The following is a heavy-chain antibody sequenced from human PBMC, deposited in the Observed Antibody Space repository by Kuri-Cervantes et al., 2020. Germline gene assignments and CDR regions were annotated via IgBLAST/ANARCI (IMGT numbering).Heavy chain of an antibody. J-gene: IGHJ4*02. CDR3: ARDWDSSGLYPSFDS. CDR2: ISKFGNTI. CDR1: GFTFRDYY. Sequence: GGSLRLSCTASGFTFRDYYMSWIRQTPGKGLEWVSYISKFGNTIYYADSVKGRFTISRDNAHNSLFLQMNSLRAEDTAVYYCARDWDSSGLYPSFDSWGQGTLVTVSS. D-gene: IGHD6-19*01. V-gene: IGHV3-11*04.